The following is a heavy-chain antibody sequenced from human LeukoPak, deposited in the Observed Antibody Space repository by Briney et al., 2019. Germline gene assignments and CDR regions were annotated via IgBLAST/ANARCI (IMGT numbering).Heavy chain of an antibody. V-gene: IGHV4-39*07. Sequence: SETLSLTCTVSGGSISSSSYYWGWIRQPPGKGLEWIGSIYYSGSTYYNPSLKSRVTISVDTSKNQFSLKLSSVTAADTAVYYCARASAFDIWGQGTMVTVSS. CDR1: GGSISSSSYY. J-gene: IGHJ3*02. CDR2: IYYSGST. CDR3: ARASAFDI.